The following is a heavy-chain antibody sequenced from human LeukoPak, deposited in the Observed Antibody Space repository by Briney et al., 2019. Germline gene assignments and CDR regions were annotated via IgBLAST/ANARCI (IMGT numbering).Heavy chain of an antibody. CDR2: IRYDGSNK. CDR1: GFTFSSYG. J-gene: IGHJ3*02. V-gene: IGHV3-30*02. D-gene: IGHD6-19*01. CDR3: AKDQQQWLVLGAFDI. Sequence: GGSLRLSCAASGFTFSSYGMHWVRQAPGKGLEWVAFIRYDGSNKYYADSVKGRFTISRDNSKNTLYLQMNSLRAEDTAVYYCAKDQQQWLVLGAFDIWGQGTMVTVSS.